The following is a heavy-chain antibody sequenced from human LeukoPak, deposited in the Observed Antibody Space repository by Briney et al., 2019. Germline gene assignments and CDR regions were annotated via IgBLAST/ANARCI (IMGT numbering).Heavy chain of an antibody. Sequence: ASVKVSCKASGYTFSSYTMNWVRQAPGQGLEWMGWINTNTGNPTYARDYTGRFVFSLDTSVSTTYLQISRLKAEDTAVYYCASGPSYSGSNEYFDSWGQGTLVTVSS. CDR1: GYTFSSYT. CDR2: INTNTGNP. V-gene: IGHV7-4-1*02. D-gene: IGHD1-26*01. J-gene: IGHJ4*02. CDR3: ASGPSYSGSNEYFDS.